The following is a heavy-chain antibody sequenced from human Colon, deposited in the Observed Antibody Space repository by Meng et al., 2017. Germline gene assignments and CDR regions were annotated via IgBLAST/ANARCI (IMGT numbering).Heavy chain of an antibody. CDR1: GAPTRSGVYY. CDR2: IYYSENT. D-gene: IGHD3-10*01. J-gene: IGHJ4*02. V-gene: IGHV4-31*03. Sequence: GRREEPGPGRVKPSHTLSLPGSVPGAPTRSGVYYWSWIPQVPGKGLDLIGHIYYSENTYYKPSLQSRAIISVDTSKNEFSLRLSSVSAADTAVYYCARRYGSGTYPFDFWGQGILVTVSS. CDR3: ARRYGSGTYPFDF.